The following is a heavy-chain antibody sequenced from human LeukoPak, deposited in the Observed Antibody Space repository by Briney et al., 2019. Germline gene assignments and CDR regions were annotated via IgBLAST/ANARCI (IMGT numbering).Heavy chain of an antibody. Sequence: SETLSLTCAVYGVSFSGFYWSWLRQPPGKGLERIGEIKHWGSTNYKPSLKSRVTISVDTSKNHFSLKLSSVTTADTDVYYCARARGYSGYVRSGRDAFDIWGQGTMVTVSS. D-gene: IGHD5-12*01. J-gene: IGHJ3*02. CDR2: IKHWGST. CDR1: GVSFSGFY. CDR3: ARARGYSGYVRSGRDAFDI. V-gene: IGHV4-34*01.